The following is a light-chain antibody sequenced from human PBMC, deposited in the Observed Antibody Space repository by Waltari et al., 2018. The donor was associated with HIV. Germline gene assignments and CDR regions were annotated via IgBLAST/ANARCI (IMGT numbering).Light chain of an antibody. CDR2: ANI. CDR3: QSFDSSLTTSGVI. V-gene: IGLV1-40*01. Sequence: QSVLTQPPSVSGAPGQRVTISCTGSSSNIGAVYDVHWYQQLPGTAPKLLIYANINRPSGVPDRFSGSKSGSSASLAITGLQAEDEAHYYCQSFDSSLTTSGVIFGGGTKLTVL. J-gene: IGLJ2*01. CDR1: SSNIGAVYD.